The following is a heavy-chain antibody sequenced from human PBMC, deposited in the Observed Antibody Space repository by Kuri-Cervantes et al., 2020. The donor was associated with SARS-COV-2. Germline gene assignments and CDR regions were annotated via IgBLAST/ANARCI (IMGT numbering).Heavy chain of an antibody. V-gene: IGHV1-2*02. D-gene: IGHD3-3*01. CDR2: INPNSGGT. CDR1: GYTFTGYY. J-gene: IGHJ4*02. Sequence: ASVKVSCKASGYTFTGYYMHWVRQAPGQGLEWMGWINPNSGGTNYAQKFQGRVTMTRDTSIRTAYMELSRLRSDDTAVYYCARVGDYDFWSGPRPDFDYWGQGTLVTVSS. CDR3: ARVGDYDFWSGPRPDFDY.